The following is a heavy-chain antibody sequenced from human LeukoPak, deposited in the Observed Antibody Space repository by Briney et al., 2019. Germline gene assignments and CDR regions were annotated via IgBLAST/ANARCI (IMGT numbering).Heavy chain of an antibody. D-gene: IGHD2-2*02. CDR3: ARGNDCSSTSCYTRPPHWFDP. V-gene: IGHV4-4*07. CDR1: GGSISSYY. CDR2: IYTSGST. J-gene: IGHJ5*02. Sequence: SETLSLTCTVSGGSISSYYWSWIRQPAGKGLEWIGRIYTSGSTNYNPSLKSRVTTSVDTSKNQFSLKLSSVTAADTAVYCCARGNDCSSTSCYTRPPHWFDPWGQGTLVTVSS.